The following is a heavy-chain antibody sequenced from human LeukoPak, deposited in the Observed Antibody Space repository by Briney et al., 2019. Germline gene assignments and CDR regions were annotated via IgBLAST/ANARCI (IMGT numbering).Heavy chain of an antibody. Sequence: VAVISYDGSNKYYADSVKGRFTFSRDNSKNTLYLQMNSLRAEDTAVYYCATGSRVIPHDYWGQGTLVTVSS. CDR2: ISYDGSNK. D-gene: IGHD2-2*02. J-gene: IGHJ4*02. CDR3: ATGSRVIPHDY. V-gene: IGHV3-30-3*01.